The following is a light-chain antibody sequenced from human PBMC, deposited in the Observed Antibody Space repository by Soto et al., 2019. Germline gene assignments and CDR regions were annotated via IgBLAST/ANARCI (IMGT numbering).Light chain of an antibody. V-gene: IGKV1-5*03. CDR2: KAS. CDR3: QQHART. J-gene: IGKJ1*01. CDR1: QSISSW. Sequence: DIQMTQSPSTLSASVGDRVTITCRASQSISSWLAWYQQRPEKAPKLLIYKASSLESGVPSRFSGSGSGTVFTLTISSLQPDDFATYYCQQHARTFGQGTKVDIK.